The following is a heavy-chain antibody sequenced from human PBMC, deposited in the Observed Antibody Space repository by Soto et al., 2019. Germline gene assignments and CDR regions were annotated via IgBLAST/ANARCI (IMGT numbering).Heavy chain of an antibody. J-gene: IGHJ2*01. V-gene: IGHV3-74*01. CDR2: VNSDGSST. Sequence: EVQLVESGGGLVQPGGSLRLSCAASGFTFSSYWMHGVRQAPGKGLVWVSRVNSDGSSTSYADSVKGRFTISRDNAKNTLYLQMNSLRAEDTAVYYCARDYDNYWYFDLWGRGTLVTVSS. D-gene: IGHD3-3*01. CDR1: GFTFSSYW. CDR3: ARDYDNYWYFDL.